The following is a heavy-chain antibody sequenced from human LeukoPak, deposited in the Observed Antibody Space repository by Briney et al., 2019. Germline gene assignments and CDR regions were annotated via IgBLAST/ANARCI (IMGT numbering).Heavy chain of an antibody. Sequence: QSGGSLRLSCAASGFTFSSYWMSWVRQAPGKGLEWVANIKQDGSEKYYVDSVKGRFTISRDNAKNSLYLQMNSLRVEDTAVYYCWGYSGGWVSDYFDSWGQGTLVTVSS. CDR2: IKQDGSEK. CDR1: GFTFSSYW. D-gene: IGHD6-19*01. J-gene: IGHJ4*02. V-gene: IGHV3-7*01. CDR3: WGYSGGWVSDYFDS.